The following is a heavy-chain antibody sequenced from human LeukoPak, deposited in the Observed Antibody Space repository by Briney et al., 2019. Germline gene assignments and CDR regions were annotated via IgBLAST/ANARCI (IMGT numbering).Heavy chain of an antibody. V-gene: IGHV1-18*01. CDR1: GYTFTSCG. CDR2: ISAYNGNT. D-gene: IGHD3-22*01. CDR3: AREYYYDSSGYRRYYYGMDV. Sequence: ASVKVSCKASGYTFTSCGISWVRQAPGQGLEWMGWISAYNGNTNYAQKLQGRVTMTTDTSTSTAYMELRSLRSDDTAVYYCAREYYYDSSGYRRYYYGMDVWGQGTTVTVSS. J-gene: IGHJ6*02.